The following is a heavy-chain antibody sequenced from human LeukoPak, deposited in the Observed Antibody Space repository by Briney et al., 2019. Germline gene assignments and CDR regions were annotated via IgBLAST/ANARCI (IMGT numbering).Heavy chain of an antibody. CDR3: CGDFDY. CDR1: GITFNSYG. D-gene: IGHD2-21*01. J-gene: IGHJ4*02. Sequence: GGSLRLSCAASGITFNSYGMHWVRQAPDKGLEWVAFIRYDGSNEYYVDSVKGRFTISRDNSKNTLYLQMNSLRGEDTAVYYCCGDFDYWGQRTLVTVSS. V-gene: IGHV3-30*02. CDR2: IRYDGSNE.